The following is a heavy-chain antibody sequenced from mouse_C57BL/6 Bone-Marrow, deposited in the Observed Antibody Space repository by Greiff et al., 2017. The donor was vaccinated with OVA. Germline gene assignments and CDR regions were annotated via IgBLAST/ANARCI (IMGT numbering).Heavy chain of an antibody. Sequence: QVHVKQSGPGLVQPSQSLSITCTVSGFSLTSYGVHWVRQSPGKGLEWLGVIWSGGSTDYNAAFISRLSISKDNSKSQVFFKMNSLQADDTAIYYCARDWEGFAYWGQGTLVTVSA. D-gene: IGHD4-1*01. CDR3: ARDWEGFAY. J-gene: IGHJ3*01. CDR2: IWSGGST. CDR1: GFSLTSYG. V-gene: IGHV2-2*01.